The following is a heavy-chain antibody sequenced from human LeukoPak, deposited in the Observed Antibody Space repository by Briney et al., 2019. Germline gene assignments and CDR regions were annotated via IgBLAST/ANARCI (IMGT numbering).Heavy chain of an antibody. CDR1: GFSLSTSGVG. D-gene: IGHD6-13*01. CDR3: AHRPGGIAAAGTPFFDY. J-gene: IGHJ4*02. Sequence: SGPTLVNPTQTLTLTCTFSGFSLSTSGVGVGWIRQPPGKALEWLALIYWDDDKRYSPSLKSRLTITKDTSKNQVVLTMTNMDPVDTATYYCAHRPGGIAAAGTPFFDYWGQGTLVTVSS. CDR2: IYWDDDK. V-gene: IGHV2-5*02.